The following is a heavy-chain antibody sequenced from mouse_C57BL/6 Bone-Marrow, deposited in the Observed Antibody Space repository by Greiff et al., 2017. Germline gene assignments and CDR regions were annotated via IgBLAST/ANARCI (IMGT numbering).Heavy chain of an antibody. V-gene: IGHV1-47*01. CDR3: ARGGGSSYYFDY. CDR2: FHPYNDDT. J-gene: IGHJ2*01. Sequence: VKLQESGAELVKPGASVKMSCKASGYTFTTYPIEWMKQNHGKSLEWIGNFHPYNDDTKYNEKFKGKATLTVEKSSSTVYLELSRLTSDDSAVYYCARGGGSSYYFDYWGQGTTLTVSS. D-gene: IGHD1-1*01. CDR1: GYTFTTYP.